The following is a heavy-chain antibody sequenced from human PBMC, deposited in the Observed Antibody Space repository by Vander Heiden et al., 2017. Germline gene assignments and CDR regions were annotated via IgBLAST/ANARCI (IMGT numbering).Heavy chain of an antibody. CDR3: ARVDYGGTALY. J-gene: IGHJ4*02. Sequence: QVQLVESGGGLVKPGGPRRLPWAAPGFTFSDYYMSWIRQAPGKGLEWVSYISSSGSTIYYADSVKGRFTISRDNAKNSLYLQMNSLRAEDTAVYYCARVDYGGTALYWGQGTLVTVSS. CDR2: ISSSGSTI. V-gene: IGHV3-11*01. CDR1: GFTFSDYY. D-gene: IGHD4-17*01.